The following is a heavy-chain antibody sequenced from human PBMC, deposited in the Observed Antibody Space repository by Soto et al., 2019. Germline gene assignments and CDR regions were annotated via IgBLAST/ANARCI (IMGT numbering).Heavy chain of an antibody. J-gene: IGHJ5*02. V-gene: IGHV3-11*06. CDR2: ISSSSSYT. Sequence: GGSLRLSCAASGFTCSDYYMRWIRQAPGKGLEWVSYISSSSSYTNYADSVKGRFTISRDKAKNSLYLQMNSLRAEATAVYYCVRCSSTSCWGEFDPWGQGTLVTVSS. CDR1: GFTCSDYY. CDR3: VRCSSTSCWGEFDP. D-gene: IGHD2-2*01.